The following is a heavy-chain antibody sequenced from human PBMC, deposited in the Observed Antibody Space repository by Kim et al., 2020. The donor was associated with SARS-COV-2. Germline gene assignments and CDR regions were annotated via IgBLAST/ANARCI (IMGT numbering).Heavy chain of an antibody. CDR1: GFTFSSYS. CDR2: ISSSGSYI. J-gene: IGHJ4*02. Sequence: GGSLRLSCAASGFTFSSYSMNWVRQAPGKGLEWISSISSSGSYIYYADSMKGRFTISRDNARASLYLQMNSLRAEDTAGYYCARVLTSGWSYFDYWGQGT. V-gene: IGHV3-21*01. CDR3: ARVLTSGWSYFDY. D-gene: IGHD6-19*01.